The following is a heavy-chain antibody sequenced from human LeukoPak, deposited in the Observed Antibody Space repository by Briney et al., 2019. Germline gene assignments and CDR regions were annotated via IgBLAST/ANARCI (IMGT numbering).Heavy chain of an antibody. J-gene: IGHJ3*02. CDR3: VRDKYDSNRSPSDI. CDR1: GFNFISYG. V-gene: IGHV3-23*01. Sequence: GGSLRLSSEVSGFNFISYGMSWVCQAPGKGLEWVSLISGSGTRTNYAGSVKGRFTISRDNSKNTVYLQMDSLGAEDTAVYYCVRDKYDSNRSPSDIWGQGTKVTVSS. D-gene: IGHD3-22*01. CDR2: ISGSGTRT.